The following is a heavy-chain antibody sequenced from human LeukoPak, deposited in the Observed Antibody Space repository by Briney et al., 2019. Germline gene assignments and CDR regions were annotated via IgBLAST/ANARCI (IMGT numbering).Heavy chain of an antibody. V-gene: IGHV1-2*02. CDR1: GYIFTGYY. D-gene: IGHD1-26*01. CDR2: INPNSGGT. CDR3: ARHPYSGSYHFDY. J-gene: IGHJ4*02. Sequence: ASVKVSCKASGYIFTGYYMHWVRQAPGQGLEWMGWINPNSGGTNSAQKFQGRVTMTRDTSIRTAYMELSRLTSDDTAVYYWARHPYSGSYHFDYWGQGTLVTVSS.